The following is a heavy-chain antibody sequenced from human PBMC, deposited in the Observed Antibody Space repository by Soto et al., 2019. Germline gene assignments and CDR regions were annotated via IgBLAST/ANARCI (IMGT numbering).Heavy chain of an antibody. J-gene: IGHJ2*01. Sequence: QVQLQQWGAGLLKPSETLSLSCSVYGTSFSNSYWSWIRQAPGKGLEWLGEINHTGSTNYIPSLKSRVTISVDASKKEFSLKLRSVTAGDTDVYYCARVGQLFPDLDLWGRGTLVSVSS. D-gene: IGHD3-10*01. CDR2: INHTGST. CDR1: GTSFSNSY. CDR3: ARVGQLFPDLDL. V-gene: IGHV4-34*01.